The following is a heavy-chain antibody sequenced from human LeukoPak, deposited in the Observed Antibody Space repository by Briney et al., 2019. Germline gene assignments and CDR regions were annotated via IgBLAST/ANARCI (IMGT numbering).Heavy chain of an antibody. V-gene: IGHV2-70*11. CDR3: ARIRGDYGDYGIDY. D-gene: IGHD4-17*01. Sequence: TLSLTCTVSGGSISSYYWSWIRQPPGKALEWLARIDWDDDKYYSTSLKTRLTISKDTSKNQVVPTMTNMDPVDTATYYCARIRGDYGDYGIDYWGQGTLVTVSS. CDR1: GGSISSYYW. J-gene: IGHJ4*02. CDR2: IDWDDDK.